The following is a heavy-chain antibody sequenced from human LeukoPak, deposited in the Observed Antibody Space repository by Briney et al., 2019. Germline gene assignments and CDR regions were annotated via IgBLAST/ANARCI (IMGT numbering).Heavy chain of an antibody. CDR3: ARERYSSGWYYGY. V-gene: IGHV3-74*01. J-gene: IGHJ4*02. CDR2: INSDGSST. Sequence: GGSLRLSCAASGFAFSSYWMHWVRQAPGKGLVWVSRINSDGSSTSYADSVKGRFTISRDNAKNTLYLQMNSLRAEDTAVYYCARERYSSGWYYGYWGQGTLVTVSS. CDR1: GFAFSSYW. D-gene: IGHD6-19*01.